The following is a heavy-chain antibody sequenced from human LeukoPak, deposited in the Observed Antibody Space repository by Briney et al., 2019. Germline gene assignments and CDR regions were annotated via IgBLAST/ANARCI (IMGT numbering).Heavy chain of an antibody. V-gene: IGHV3-30*02. J-gene: IGHJ4*02. CDR1: GFTFSSYG. CDR2: IRYDGSNK. Sequence: PGGSLRLSCAASGFTFSSYGMHWVRQAPGKGLEWVAFIRYDGSNKYYADSVKGRFTISRDNSKNTLYLQMNSLRAEDTAVYYCAKDPGRYCSGGSCYTTHYFDYWGQGTLVTVSS. CDR3: AKDPGRYCSGGSCYTTHYFDY. D-gene: IGHD2-15*01.